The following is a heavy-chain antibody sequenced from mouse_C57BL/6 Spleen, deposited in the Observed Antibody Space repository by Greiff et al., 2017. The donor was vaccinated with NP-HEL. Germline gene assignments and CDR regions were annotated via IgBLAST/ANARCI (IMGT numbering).Heavy chain of an antibody. Sequence: VQLQQSGPELVKPGASVKISCKASGYTFTDYYMNWVKQSHGKSLEWIGDINPNNGGTSYNQKFKGKATLTVDKSSSTAYMELRSLTSEDSAVYYCARWGTRGGFDYWGQGTTLTVSS. CDR2: INPNNGGT. V-gene: IGHV1-26*01. CDR3: ARWGTRGGFDY. D-gene: IGHD2-13*01. J-gene: IGHJ2*01. CDR1: GYTFTDYY.